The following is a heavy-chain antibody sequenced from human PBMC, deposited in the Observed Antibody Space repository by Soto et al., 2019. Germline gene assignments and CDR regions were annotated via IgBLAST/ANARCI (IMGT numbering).Heavy chain of an antibody. CDR2: ISAYNGNT. D-gene: IGHD3-16*01. V-gene: IGHV1-18*01. J-gene: IGHJ4*02. CDR3: ARDAGYDYIWGSQYYFDY. CDR1: GYTFTSYG. Sequence: ASVKLYCKASGYTFTSYGISWVRQAPGQGLEWMGWISAYNGNTNYAQKLQGRVTITRDTSASTAYMELSSLRSEDTAVYYCARDAGYDYIWGSQYYFDYWGQGTLVTVSS.